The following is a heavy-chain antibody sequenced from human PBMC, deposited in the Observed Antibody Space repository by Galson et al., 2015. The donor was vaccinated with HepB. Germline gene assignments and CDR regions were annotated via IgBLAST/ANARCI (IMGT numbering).Heavy chain of an antibody. Sequence: SVKVSCKASGGTFSSYAISWVRQAPGQGLEWMGGIIPILGIANYAQKFQGRVTITADKSTSTAYMELSSLRSEDTAVYYCARTAAYYDILTGYYLPFDYWGQGTLVTVSS. CDR2: IIPILGIA. D-gene: IGHD3-9*01. J-gene: IGHJ4*02. V-gene: IGHV1-69*10. CDR3: ARTAAYYDILTGYYLPFDY. CDR1: GGTFSSYA.